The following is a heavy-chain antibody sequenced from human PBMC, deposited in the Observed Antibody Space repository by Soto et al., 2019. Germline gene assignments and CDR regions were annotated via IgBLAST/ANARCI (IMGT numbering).Heavy chain of an antibody. CDR1: GYTFTSYY. V-gene: IGHV1-46*03. CDR3: VRDPDPSAIAAAGNNDFDY. J-gene: IGHJ4*02. Sequence: ASVKVSCKASGYTFTSYYMHWVRQAPGQGLEWMGIINPSGGSTSYAQKFQGRVTMTRDTSTSTVYMELSSLRSEDTAVYYCVRDPDPSAIAAAGNNDFDYWGQGTLVTVSS. CDR2: INPSGGST. D-gene: IGHD6-13*01.